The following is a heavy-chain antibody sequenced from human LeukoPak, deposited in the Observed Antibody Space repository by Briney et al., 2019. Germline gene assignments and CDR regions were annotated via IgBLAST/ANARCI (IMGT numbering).Heavy chain of an antibody. V-gene: IGHV1-69*13. CDR1: GGTFSSYA. Sequence: ASVKVSCKASGGTFSSYAFSWVRQAPGQGLEWMGGIIPIFGTANYAQKFQGRVTITADESTSTAYMELSSLRSDDTAVYYCARSRSPFDYWGQGTLVTVSS. CDR3: ARSRSPFDY. J-gene: IGHJ4*02. D-gene: IGHD1-26*01. CDR2: IIPIFGTA.